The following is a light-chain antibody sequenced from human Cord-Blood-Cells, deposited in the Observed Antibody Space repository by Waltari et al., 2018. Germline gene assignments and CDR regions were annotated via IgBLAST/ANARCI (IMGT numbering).Light chain of an antibody. CDR3: QQSYSTPYP. Sequence: DIQMTQSPSSLSASVGDRVTITCRASQSISSYLNWYQQKPGKAPKLLIYAASSLQSGVPSRFSGSGSGAGFTLTISSLQPEDFATYYCQQSYSTPYPFGQGTKLEIK. J-gene: IGKJ2*01. V-gene: IGKV1-39*01. CDR1: QSISSY. CDR2: AAS.